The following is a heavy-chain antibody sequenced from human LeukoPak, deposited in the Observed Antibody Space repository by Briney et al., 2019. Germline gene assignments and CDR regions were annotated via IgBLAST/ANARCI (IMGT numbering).Heavy chain of an antibody. CDR2: IYYSGST. J-gene: IGHJ4*02. Sequence: SETLSLTCTVSGGSISSSSYYWGWIRQPPGKGLEWIGSIYYSGSTYYNPSLKSRVTISVDTSKNQFSLKLSSVTAADTAVYYCARDLVSITGTEGDYWGQGTLVTVSS. D-gene: IGHD1-20*01. CDR1: GGSISSSSYY. CDR3: ARDLVSITGTEGDY. V-gene: IGHV4-39*07.